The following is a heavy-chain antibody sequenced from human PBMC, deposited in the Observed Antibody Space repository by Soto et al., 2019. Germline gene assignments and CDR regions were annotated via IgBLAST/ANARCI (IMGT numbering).Heavy chain of an antibody. D-gene: IGHD2-15*01. J-gene: IGHJ4*02. CDR1: GGTFSSYA. Sequence: QVQVVQSGAEVQKPGSSVKVSCKASGGTFSSYAISWVRQAPGQGLEWMGGIIPIFGTANYAQKFQGRVTITADESTSTAYMELSSLRSEDTAVYYCARVNREEWWPGYYFDYWGQGTLVTVSS. V-gene: IGHV1-69*01. CDR3: ARVNREEWWPGYYFDY. CDR2: IIPIFGTA.